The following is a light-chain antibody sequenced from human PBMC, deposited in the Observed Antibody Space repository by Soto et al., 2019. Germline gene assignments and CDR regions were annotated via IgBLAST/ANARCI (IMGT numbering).Light chain of an antibody. CDR3: LQYLNLLA. J-gene: IGKJ1*01. CDR1: QNIYSN. Sequence: IVMTQSPATLSVSQGERVTLSCRASQNIYSNIAWYQQRPGQAPRLLIYRASTRATGGPARFIGSVSGTDFTLTICSLQSEDFTVNTCLQYLNLLAFGQVTMVDIK. CDR2: RAS. V-gene: IGKV3-15*01.